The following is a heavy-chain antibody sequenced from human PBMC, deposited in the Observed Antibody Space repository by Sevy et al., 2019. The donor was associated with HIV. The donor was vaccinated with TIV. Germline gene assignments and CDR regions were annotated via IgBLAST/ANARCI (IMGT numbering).Heavy chain of an antibody. J-gene: IGHJ6*02. CDR3: ARETGIVTEDFNYYYGMDV. CDR1: GFTFSHYG. Sequence: GGSLRLSCAASGFTFSHYGMHWVRQAPGKGLEWVAVIWYDGSNKYYGDSVKGRFTISRDNSKNTLYLQMNSLRAEDTAVYYCARETGIVTEDFNYYYGMDVWGQGATVTVSS. D-gene: IGHD3-9*01. CDR2: IWYDGSNK. V-gene: IGHV3-33*01.